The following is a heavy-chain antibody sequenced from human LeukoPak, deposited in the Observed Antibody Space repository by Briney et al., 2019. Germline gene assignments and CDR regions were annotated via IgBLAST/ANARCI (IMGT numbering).Heavy chain of an antibody. CDR3: ARGGYSRGQGSPFDY. V-gene: IGHV7-4-1*02. CDR2: INTNTGNP. D-gene: IGHD6-19*01. J-gene: IGHJ4*02. CDR1: GYTFTNYP. Sequence: GASVKVSCKASGYTFTNYPIIWMRQAPGQGLEWMASINTNTGNPTYAQGFTGRFVFSLDTSVSTTYLQITSLKAEDSAVYYCARGGYSRGQGSPFDYWGQGTLVTVSS.